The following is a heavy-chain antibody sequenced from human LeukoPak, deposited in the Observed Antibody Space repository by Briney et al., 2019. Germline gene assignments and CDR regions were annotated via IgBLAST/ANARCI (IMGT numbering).Heavy chain of an antibody. V-gene: IGHV3-30-3*01. CDR3: ARTPEAAVKGNY. CDR2: ISYDGSNK. D-gene: IGHD6-13*01. Sequence: PGGSLRLSCAASGFSISNYAMHWVRQAPGKGLEWVAVISYDGSNKYYAYSVKGRFTISRDTSKNTLYLQMSGLRTEDTAVYYCARTPEAAVKGNYWGQGTLVTVPS. J-gene: IGHJ4*02. CDR1: GFSISNYA.